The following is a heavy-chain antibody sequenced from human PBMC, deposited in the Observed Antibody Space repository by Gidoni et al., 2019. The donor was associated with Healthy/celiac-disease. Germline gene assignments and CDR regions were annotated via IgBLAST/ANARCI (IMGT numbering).Heavy chain of an antibody. CDR2: INHSGST. Sequence: QVQLQQWGAGLLKPSETLSLTCAVYGGSFSGYYWSWIRQPPGKGLEWIGEINHSGSTNYNPSLKSRVTISVDTSKNQFSLKLSSVTAADTAVYYCARVSVLMVRGSWYMDVWGKGTTVTVSS. CDR1: GGSFSGYY. J-gene: IGHJ6*03. V-gene: IGHV4-34*01. D-gene: IGHD3-10*01. CDR3: ARVSVLMVRGSWYMDV.